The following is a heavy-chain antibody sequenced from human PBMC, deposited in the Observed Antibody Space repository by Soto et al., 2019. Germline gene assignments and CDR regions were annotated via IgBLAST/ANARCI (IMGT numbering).Heavy chain of an antibody. J-gene: IGHJ4*02. Sequence: TSETLSLTCTVSGGSISSYYWSWIRQPPGKGLEWIGYIYYSGSTNYNPSLKSRVTISVDTSKNQFSLKLSSVTAADTAVYYCARTLYDFWSGIHDYWGQGTLVTVSS. D-gene: IGHD3-3*01. CDR3: ARTLYDFWSGIHDY. CDR2: IYYSGST. CDR1: GGSISSYY. V-gene: IGHV4-59*01.